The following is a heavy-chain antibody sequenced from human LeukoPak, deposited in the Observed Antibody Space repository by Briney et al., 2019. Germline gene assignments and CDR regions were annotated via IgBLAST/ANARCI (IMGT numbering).Heavy chain of an antibody. D-gene: IGHD3-10*01. CDR2: IASKTDGGAT. CDR3: TTGFRGD. J-gene: IGHJ4*02. CDR1: GLTVTNAW. V-gene: IGHV3-15*07. Sequence: GGSLRLSCSASGLTVTNAWMNWVRQAPGEGLDWVGRIASKTDGGATDYAAPVKGRFTISRDDSKNTLNLQMNSLKTEDTAVYYCTTGFRGDWGQGTLVTVSS.